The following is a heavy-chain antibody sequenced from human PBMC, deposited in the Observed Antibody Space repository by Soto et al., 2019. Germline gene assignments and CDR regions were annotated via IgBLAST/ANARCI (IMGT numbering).Heavy chain of an antibody. V-gene: IGHV3-66*01. CDR3: ARDPGYGLPFLEYLFH. D-gene: IGHD3-3*01. J-gene: IGHJ4*02. Sequence: EVQLVESGGGLVQPGGSLRLSCAASGFTVSSYYMSWVRQAPGKGLEWVSIIHRGGNTYYADSVMGRFTIPRDNSNNMLFLQMNSLRADDTAVYYCARDPGYGLPFLEYLFHRGQGTLVTVSS. CDR1: GFTVSSYY. CDR2: IHRGGNT.